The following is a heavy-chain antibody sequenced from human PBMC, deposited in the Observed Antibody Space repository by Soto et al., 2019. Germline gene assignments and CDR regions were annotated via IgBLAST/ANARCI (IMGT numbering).Heavy chain of an antibody. J-gene: IGHJ4*02. CDR3: AKGSANGSPYYFDF. Sequence: GGSLRLSCAASGFTFNKYAISWIRQAPLKVLEWFSAITASIGDTYHADSVRGLFTISRYNTNNTLLLEMTRLSADDTAFYYCAKGSANGSPYYFDFWGQGTVVTVSS. CDR2: ITASIGDT. CDR1: GFTFNKYA. V-gene: IGHV3-23*01. D-gene: IGHD3-16*01.